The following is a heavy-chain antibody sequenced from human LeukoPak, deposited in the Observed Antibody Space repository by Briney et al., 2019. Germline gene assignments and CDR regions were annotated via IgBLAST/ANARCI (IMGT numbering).Heavy chain of an antibody. D-gene: IGHD3-22*01. CDR2: ITDNGRKT. CDR3: ARVYDSNGFYDAFEI. Sequence: SGGSLRLSCAASGFTFSDYFMGWIRQAPGKGLEWVSYITDNGRKTYYADSVKGRFTISRDNAKYSLYLQMNSLRAEDTAVYYCARVYDSNGFYDAFEIWGQGTMVTVSS. J-gene: IGHJ3*02. CDR1: GFTFSDYF. V-gene: IGHV3-11*04.